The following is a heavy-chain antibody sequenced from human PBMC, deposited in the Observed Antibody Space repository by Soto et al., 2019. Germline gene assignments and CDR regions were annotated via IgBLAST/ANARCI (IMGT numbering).Heavy chain of an antibody. CDR2: ISWNSVFV. J-gene: IGHJ4*02. CDR3: LKDNVGIYCSVGSCYFDS. Sequence: GGSLRLSCSASGFSFEAFAMHWVRQVSGKGREWVSGISWNSVFVNYADSVEGRFTTSRDNAKASIHLQMNNLRPDDTAVYYCLKDNVGIYCSVGSCYFDSWGRGTLVTVSS. CDR1: GFSFEAFA. D-gene: IGHD6-19*01. V-gene: IGHV3-9*01.